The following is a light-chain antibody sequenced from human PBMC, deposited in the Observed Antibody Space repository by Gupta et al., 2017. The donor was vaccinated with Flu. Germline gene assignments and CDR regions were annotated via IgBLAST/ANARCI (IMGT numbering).Light chain of an antibody. CDR1: INDVGGYNL. V-gene: IGLV2-8*01. Sequence: QSALTQPPSASGFLGQSLTLPCTGTINDVGGYNLVSWYQRHPGKVPKLMIFEVSKRPSWVPDRFSGSRSGNTASLTVSGLQAEDEAEYFCSSYAGSTNYVVFGGGTKVTVL. CDR2: EVS. J-gene: IGLJ2*01. CDR3: SSYAGSTNYVV.